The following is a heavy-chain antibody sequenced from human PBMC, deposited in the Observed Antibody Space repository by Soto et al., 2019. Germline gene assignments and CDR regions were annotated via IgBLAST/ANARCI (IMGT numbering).Heavy chain of an antibody. D-gene: IGHD2-2*01. CDR2: IAYDGTNE. Sequence: GGSLRLSCAASGFTFSHYAMAWVRQAPGKGLECVALIAYDGTNEYYSKSVKGRFTISRDNSKNTLYLQVSSLRSEDTALYSCARSRGSYFSSSTHALDIWGQGTMGTVSS. CDR3: ARSRGSYFSSSTHALDI. V-gene: IGHV3-30-3*01. CDR1: GFTFSHYA. J-gene: IGHJ3*02.